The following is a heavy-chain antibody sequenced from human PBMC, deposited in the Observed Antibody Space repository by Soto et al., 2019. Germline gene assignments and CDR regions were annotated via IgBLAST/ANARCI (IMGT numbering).Heavy chain of an antibody. CDR2: IYYSGST. J-gene: IGHJ4*02. D-gene: IGHD4-17*01. CDR3: ARWEFGGDYGDSFDY. V-gene: IGHV4-59*08. CDR1: GGSISSYY. Sequence: SETLSLTCTVSGGSISSYYWSWIRQPPGKGLEWIGYIYYSGSTNYNPSLKSRVTISVDTSKNQFSLKLSSVTAADTAVYYCARWEFGGDYGDSFDYWGQGTLVTVSS.